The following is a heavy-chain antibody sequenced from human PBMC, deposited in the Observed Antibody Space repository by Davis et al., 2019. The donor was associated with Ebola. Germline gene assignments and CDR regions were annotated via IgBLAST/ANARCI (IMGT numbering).Heavy chain of an antibody. D-gene: IGHD2-15*01. CDR2: INPSGGST. CDR3: ARDLIVVVVAATSGYYYYGMDV. Sequence: AASVKVSCKASGYTFTSYYMHWVRQAPGQGLEWMGIINPSGGSTTYAQKFQGRVTMTGDTSTSTVYMELSSLRSEDTAVYYCARDLIVVVVAATSGYYYYGMDVWGQGTTVTVSS. J-gene: IGHJ6*02. V-gene: IGHV1-46*01. CDR1: GYTFTSYY.